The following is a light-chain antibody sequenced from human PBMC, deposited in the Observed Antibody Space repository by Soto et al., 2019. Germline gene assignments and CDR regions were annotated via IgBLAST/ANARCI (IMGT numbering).Light chain of an antibody. CDR2: DVS. Sequence: QSALTQPRSVSGAPGQSVTISCTGTSSDVGGYHYVSWYQQHPGKAPKLMIYDVSKPSSGVTDRFSGSKSGNTAALTISGLQAEYEAYYCCFSYAGSYTDVFGTGTKVTVL. J-gene: IGLJ1*01. V-gene: IGLV2-11*01. CDR1: SSDVGGYHY. CDR3: FSYAGSYTDV.